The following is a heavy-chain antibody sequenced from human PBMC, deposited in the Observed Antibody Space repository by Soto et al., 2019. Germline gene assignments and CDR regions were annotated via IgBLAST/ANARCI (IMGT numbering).Heavy chain of an antibody. Sequence: SETLSLTCTVSGASITQYYWNWIRQSPGKGLEWIVSVSSTGSTVYNPSLKSRVTISIDTSKNQLSLRLISVAAADTAVYYCARGGPISGSRHPLKYYGMDVWGQGTTVTVSS. D-gene: IGHD1-20*01. CDR3: ARGGPISGSRHPLKYYGMDV. CDR2: VSSTGST. V-gene: IGHV4-59*01. J-gene: IGHJ6*02. CDR1: GASITQYY.